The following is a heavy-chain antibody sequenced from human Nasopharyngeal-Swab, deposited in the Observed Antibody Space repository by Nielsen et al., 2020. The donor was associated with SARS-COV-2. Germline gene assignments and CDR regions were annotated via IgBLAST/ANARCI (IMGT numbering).Heavy chain of an antibody. J-gene: IGHJ3*02. CDR2: ISSSGSTI. CDR1: GFTFSSYE. CDR3: ARDAYPGYI. D-gene: IGHD2-2*01. V-gene: IGHV3-48*03. Sequence: GGSLRLSCAASGFTFSSYEMNWVHQAPGKGLEWVSYISSSGSTIYYADSVKGRFTISRDNAKNSLYLQMNSLRAEDTAVYYCARDAYPGYIWGQGTMVTVSS.